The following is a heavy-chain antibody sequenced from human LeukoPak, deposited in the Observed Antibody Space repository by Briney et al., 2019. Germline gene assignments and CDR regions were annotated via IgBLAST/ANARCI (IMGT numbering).Heavy chain of an antibody. CDR1: GFTFSSYS. V-gene: IGHV3-21*01. D-gene: IGHD3-16*02. J-gene: IGHJ4*02. Sequence: GGSLRLSCAASGFTFSSYSMNWVRQAPGKGLEWVSSISSSSSYIYYADSVKGRFTISRDNAKNSLYLQMNSLRAEDTAVYYCARSLTPGGSYRYKIPDYWGQGTLVTVSS. CDR2: ISSSSSYI. CDR3: ARSLTPGGSYRYKIPDY.